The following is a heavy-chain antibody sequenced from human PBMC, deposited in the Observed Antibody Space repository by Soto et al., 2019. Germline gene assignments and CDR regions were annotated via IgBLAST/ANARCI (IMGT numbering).Heavy chain of an antibody. CDR1: GGSGGSFSGYY. Sequence: QVQLQQWGAGLLKPSETLSLTCAVYGGSGGSFSGYYWSWIRQPPGKGLEWIGEINHSGSTNYNPSRTSRVTPPVGTSKNPFSLTLSSVTAAATAVYDSATHNYPSSGYYHYYCGMDVWGQRTTVTASS. V-gene: IGHV4-34*01. CDR2: INHSGST. CDR3: ATHNYPSSGYYHYYCGMDV. J-gene: IGHJ6*02. D-gene: IGHD3-22*01.